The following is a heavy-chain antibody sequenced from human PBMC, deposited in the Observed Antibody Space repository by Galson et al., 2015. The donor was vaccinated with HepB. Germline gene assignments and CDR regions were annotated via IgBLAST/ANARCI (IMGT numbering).Heavy chain of an antibody. D-gene: IGHD6-13*01. J-gene: IGHJ6*02. CDR2: IYYSGST. CDR3: ARDRVASSWYKGGYYYYYGMDV. V-gene: IGHV4-59*01. CDR1: GGSISSYY. Sequence: SETLSLTCTVSGGSISSYYWSWIRQPPGKGLEWIGYIYYSGSTNYNPSLKSRVTISVDTSKNQFSLKLSSVTAADTAVYYCARDRVASSWYKGGYYYYYGMDVWGQGTTVTVSS.